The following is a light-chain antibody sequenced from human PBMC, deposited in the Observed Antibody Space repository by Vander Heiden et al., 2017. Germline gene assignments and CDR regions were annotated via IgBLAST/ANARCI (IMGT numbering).Light chain of an antibody. V-gene: IGLV1-44*01. CDR2: SKN. CDR3: AAWDDSLNGPV. CDR1: RSNVGSNT. Sequence: QSVLTQPPLASGTPGQRVTLSCSGRRSNVGSNTGNWYQQLPGTAPKLLIYSKNQRPSGVPDRFSGSKSGTSASLAISGLQSEDEADYYCAAWDDSLNGPVFGGGTKLTVL. J-gene: IGLJ3*02.